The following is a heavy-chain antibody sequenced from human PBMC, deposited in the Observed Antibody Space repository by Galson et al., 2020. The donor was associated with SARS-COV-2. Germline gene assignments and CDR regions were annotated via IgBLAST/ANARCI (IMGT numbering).Heavy chain of an antibody. CDR2: IDNGGGAT. V-gene: IGHV3-23*01. D-gene: IGHD7-27*01. Sequence: VGSLRLSCAASGFTFSSYAMNWVRQAPGKGLEWVSDIDNGGGATYYADSVRGRFTISRDNSKNTLYLQMNSLRAEDTAVYYCAKATRTSWATFDSWGQGILVTVTS. J-gene: IGHJ4*02. CDR3: AKATRTSWATFDS. CDR1: GFTFSSYA.